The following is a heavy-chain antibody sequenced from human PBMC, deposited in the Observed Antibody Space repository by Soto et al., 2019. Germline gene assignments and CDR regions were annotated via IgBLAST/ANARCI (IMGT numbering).Heavy chain of an antibody. D-gene: IGHD6-13*01. CDR3: TTDSGGSSCIDGRYGMDV. CDR2: IISKTDGGTT. V-gene: IGHV3-15*07. J-gene: IGHJ6*02. CDR1: GFTFSNAC. Sequence: GGSLRLSCAASGFTFSNACMNWVRQAPGKGLEWVGRIISKTDGGTTDYAAPVKGTSTISRDDSKNTLYMQMNSLKTEDTAVYYCTTDSGGSSCIDGRYGMDVWGQGTTVTVSS.